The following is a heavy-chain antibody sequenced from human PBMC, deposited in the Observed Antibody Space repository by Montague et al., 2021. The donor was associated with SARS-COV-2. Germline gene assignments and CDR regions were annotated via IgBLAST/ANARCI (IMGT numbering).Heavy chain of an antibody. CDR3: SSGDSFDY. CDR1: GFTFSSQW. D-gene: IGHD3-16*01. Sequence: SLRLSCAASGFTFSSQWMSWVRQAPGKGLEWVANIKEDGSVRQYAASVKGRFTISRDNAKNSLVLQMNSLRVEDTAFYYCSSGDSFDYWGQGTLVTVSS. CDR2: IKEDGSVR. V-gene: IGHV3-7*01. J-gene: IGHJ4*02.